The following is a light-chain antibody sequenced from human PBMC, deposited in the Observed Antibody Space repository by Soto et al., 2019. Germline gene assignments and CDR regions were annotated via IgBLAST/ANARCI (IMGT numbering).Light chain of an antibody. CDR2: DAS. CDR3: QQFNSYPIT. CDR1: QGISSA. V-gene: IGKV1-13*02. J-gene: IGKJ5*01. Sequence: AIQLTQSPSSLSASVGDRVTITCRASQGISSALAWYQQKPGKAPKLLIYDASSLESGVPSRYSGSGSGTDFTLTISSLQPEDFATYYCQQFNSYPITFGQGTRLEIK.